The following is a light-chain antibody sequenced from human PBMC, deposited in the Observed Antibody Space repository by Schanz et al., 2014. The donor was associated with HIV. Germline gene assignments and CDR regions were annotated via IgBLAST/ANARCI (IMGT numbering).Light chain of an antibody. CDR2: GAS. Sequence: EIVLTQSPGTLSLSPGERATLTCRASQSVNSNLAWYQQKPGQSPRLLIYGASFRAAGIPDRFSGSGAGTYFTLTISRLEPEDFGVYYCQQYGSSFGPGTKVDIK. CDR1: QSVNSN. V-gene: IGKV3-20*01. J-gene: IGKJ3*01. CDR3: QQYGSS.